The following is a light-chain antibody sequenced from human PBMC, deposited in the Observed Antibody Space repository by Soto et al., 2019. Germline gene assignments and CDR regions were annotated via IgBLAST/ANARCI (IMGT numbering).Light chain of an antibody. Sequence: SVLTQPASVSGSPRQSITISCAGTSSDVGGSDYVSWYQQHPGKAPKLMIYEGSKRPSGVSDHFSGSKSGNTASLTISGLQPEDEADYYCSSFSTSSTLYVFGTGTKVTVL. CDR3: SSFSTSSTLYV. CDR1: SSDVGGSDY. CDR2: EGS. J-gene: IGLJ1*01. V-gene: IGLV2-14*01.